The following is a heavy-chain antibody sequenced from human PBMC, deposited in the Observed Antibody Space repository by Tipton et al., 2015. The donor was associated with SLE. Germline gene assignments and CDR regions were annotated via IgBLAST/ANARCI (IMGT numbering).Heavy chain of an antibody. CDR1: GDSVSSNSSA. V-gene: IGHV6-1*01. J-gene: IGHJ1*01. Sequence: GLVKPSQTLSLTCAISGDSVSSNSSAWNWIRQSPSSVLEWLGRTYYMSKWYNDYAVSVKSRIIINPDTSKNQFSLQLTSVTPEDTAVYYCARGFLYDGLQAWGQCILVTVPP. CDR3: ARGFLYDGLQA. CDR2: TYYMSKWYN. D-gene: IGHD2-2*02.